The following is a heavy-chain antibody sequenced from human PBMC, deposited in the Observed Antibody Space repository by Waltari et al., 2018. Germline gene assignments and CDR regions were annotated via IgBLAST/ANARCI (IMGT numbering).Heavy chain of an antibody. V-gene: IGHV3-30*18. D-gene: IGHD1-26*01. CDR3: AKLCMGATRPPDY. J-gene: IGHJ4*02. CDR2: ISYDGSNK. Sequence: QVQLVESGGGVVQPGRSLRLSCAASGYTFSSYGMHWVHRAPGKGLEWVAVISYDGSNKYYADSVKGRFTISRDNSKNTLYLQMNSLRAEDTAVYYCAKLCMGATRPPDYWGQGTLVTVSS. CDR1: GYTFSSYG.